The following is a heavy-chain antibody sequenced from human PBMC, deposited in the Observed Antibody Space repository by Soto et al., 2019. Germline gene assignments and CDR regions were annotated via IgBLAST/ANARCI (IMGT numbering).Heavy chain of an antibody. CDR3: ARVSGGTTTAKGYYYSGMDV. V-gene: IGHV3-21*01. D-gene: IGHD2-15*01. J-gene: IGHJ6*02. CDR1: GFTFSSYS. Sequence: EVQLVESGGGLVKPGGSLRLSCAASGFTFSSYSMNWVRQAPGKGLEWVSSISSSSSYIYYADSVKGRFTISRDNAKNSLYLKMNSLRAEDTAVYYCARVSGGTTTAKGYYYSGMDVWGQGTTVTVSS. CDR2: ISSSSSYI.